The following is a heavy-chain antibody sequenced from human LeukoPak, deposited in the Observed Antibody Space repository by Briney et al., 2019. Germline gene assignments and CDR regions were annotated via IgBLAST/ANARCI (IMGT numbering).Heavy chain of an antibody. CDR3: AKAYSSSALDY. CDR1: GFTFSSYG. CDR2: ISYDGSNK. D-gene: IGHD6-13*01. Sequence: GRSLRLSCAASGFTFSSYGMHWVRQAPGKGLEWVAVISYDGSNKYYADSVKGRFTISRDNSKNTLYLQMNSLRAEDTAVYYCAKAYSSSALDYWGQGTLVTVSP. J-gene: IGHJ4*02. V-gene: IGHV3-30*18.